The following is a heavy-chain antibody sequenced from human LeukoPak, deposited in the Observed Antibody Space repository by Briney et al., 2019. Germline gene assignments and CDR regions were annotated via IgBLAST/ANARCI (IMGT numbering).Heavy chain of an antibody. J-gene: IGHJ5*02. Sequence: GASVKVSCKASGYTFTSYGISWVRQAPGQGLEWMGGIIPIFGTANYAQKFQGRVTITTDESTSTAYMELSSLRSEDTAVYYCARVRLVPAAIGWFDPWGQGTLVTVSS. V-gene: IGHV1-69*05. CDR1: GYTFTSYG. CDR3: ARVRLVPAAIGWFDP. CDR2: IIPIFGTA. D-gene: IGHD2-2*02.